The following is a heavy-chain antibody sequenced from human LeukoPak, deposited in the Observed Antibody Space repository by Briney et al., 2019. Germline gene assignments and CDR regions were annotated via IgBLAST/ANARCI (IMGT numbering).Heavy chain of an antibody. Sequence: PGGSLRLSCAASGFTFSSYSMNWVRQAPGKGLEWVSSISSSSSYIYYADSVKGRFTISRDNAKNSLYLQMNSQRAEDTAVYYCARGPRVAATPGGDYWGQGTLVTVSS. J-gene: IGHJ4*02. CDR3: ARGPRVAATPGGDY. D-gene: IGHD2-15*01. V-gene: IGHV3-21*01. CDR1: GFTFSSYS. CDR2: ISSSSSYI.